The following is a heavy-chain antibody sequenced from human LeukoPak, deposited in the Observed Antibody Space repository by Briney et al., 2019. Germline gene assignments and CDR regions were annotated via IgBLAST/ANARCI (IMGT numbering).Heavy chain of an antibody. CDR3: ARDHDVWVAPSCDY. CDR2: ISRGAGT. D-gene: IGHD5-12*01. Sequence: SETLSLTCTVSGYSLSTGYFWAWIRQPPGKGLEWIGSISRGAGTYYSPSLKSRVTMSLDTSKNQFSVNLNTVTAADTAVYYCARDHDVWVAPSCDYWGQGNLVSVSS. V-gene: IGHV4-38-2*02. CDR1: GYSLSTGYF. J-gene: IGHJ4*02.